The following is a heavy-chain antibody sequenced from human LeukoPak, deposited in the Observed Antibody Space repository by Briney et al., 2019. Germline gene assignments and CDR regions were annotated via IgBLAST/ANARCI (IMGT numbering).Heavy chain of an antibody. CDR2: KKEDGSEK. V-gene: IGHV3-7*05. CDR3: ATQFWWAAVAGKVLDY. CDR1: GFTFSSYW. J-gene: IGHJ4*02. Sequence: TGGSLRLSCAASGFTFSSYWMSWVRQAPGKGLEWVANKKEDGSEKYYVDSVKGRFTISRDNAKNSLYLQMNSLRAEDTAVYYCATQFWWAAVAGKVLDYWGQGTLVTVSS. D-gene: IGHD6-19*01.